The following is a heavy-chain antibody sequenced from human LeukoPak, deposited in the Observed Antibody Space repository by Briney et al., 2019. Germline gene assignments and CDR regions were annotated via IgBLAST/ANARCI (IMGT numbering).Heavy chain of an antibody. CDR1: GFTFSSYG. Sequence: GRSLRLSCAASGFTFSSYGMTWVRQAPGKGLEWVANMNQDGSQKYYVDSVKGRFTISRDNAKNSLYLLMNSLRAEDTAVYYCARDTDPDYWGQGTLVTVSS. CDR2: MNQDGSQK. V-gene: IGHV3-7*05. J-gene: IGHJ4*02. CDR3: ARDTDPDY.